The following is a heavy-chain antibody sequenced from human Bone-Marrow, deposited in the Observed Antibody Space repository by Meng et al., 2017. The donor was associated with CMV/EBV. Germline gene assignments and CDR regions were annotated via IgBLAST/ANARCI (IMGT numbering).Heavy chain of an antibody. J-gene: IGHJ5*02. V-gene: IGHV4-39*01. CDR1: GGSSSRSSSY. CDR2: INYSGTT. Sequence: GGSSSRSSSYWGWIRQSPGKGLEWIGSINYSGTTYYNPSLGSRVTIFVDTSKNQFSLRLNSVTAADTAVYYCARHSPTSCYLCWFDPWGQGTLVTVSS. CDR3: ARHSPTSCYLCWFDP. D-gene: IGHD2-2*01.